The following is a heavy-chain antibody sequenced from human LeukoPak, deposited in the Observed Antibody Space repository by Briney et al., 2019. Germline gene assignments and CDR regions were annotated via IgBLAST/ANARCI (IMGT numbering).Heavy chain of an antibody. V-gene: IGHV4-59*12. CDR1: GGSISSYY. CDR3: ARDDRSGY. CDR2: IYYSGTT. Sequence: SETLSLTCTVSGGSISSYYWNWIRQPPGKGLEWIGFIYYSGTTNYNPSLKSRVTISVDTSKNQFSLKLSSVTAVDTAVYYCARDDRSGYWGQGTLVTVSS. J-gene: IGHJ4*02.